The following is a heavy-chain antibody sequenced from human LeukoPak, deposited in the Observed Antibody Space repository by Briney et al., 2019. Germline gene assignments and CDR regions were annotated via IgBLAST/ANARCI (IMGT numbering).Heavy chain of an antibody. CDR3: AREGGGEYYYDSSGNDAFDI. J-gene: IGHJ3*02. CDR1: GFTVTSNY. CDR2: IYSGGST. Sequence: GGSLRLSCAASGFTVTSNYMSWVRQAPGKGLEWVSVIYSGGSTYYADSVKGRFTISRDNSKNTLYLQMNSLRAEDTAVYYSAREGGGEYYYDSSGNDAFDIWGQGTMVTVSS. D-gene: IGHD3-22*01. V-gene: IGHV3-53*01.